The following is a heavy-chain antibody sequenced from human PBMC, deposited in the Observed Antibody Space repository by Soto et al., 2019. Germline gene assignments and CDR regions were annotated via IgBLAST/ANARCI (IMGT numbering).Heavy chain of an antibody. J-gene: IGHJ6*02. CDR1: GYTFTAYA. CDR2: INVGNGNT. D-gene: IGHD2-8*02. CDR3: ACDLTGNFYYYGWDV. Sequence: QVQLVQSGAEEKKPGASVKVSCKASGYTFTAYAIHWVRQAPGQSLEWMGWINVGNGNTKYSQKFQGRVTITRDTSXXTAYMELRSLTSEDMAVYYCACDLTGNFYYYGWDVWGQGTTVTVSS. V-gene: IGHV1-3*05.